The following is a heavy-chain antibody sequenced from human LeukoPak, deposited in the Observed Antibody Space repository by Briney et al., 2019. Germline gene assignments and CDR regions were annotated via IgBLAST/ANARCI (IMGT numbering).Heavy chain of an antibody. Sequence: ASVKVSCKASGYTFTTYGISWVRQAPGQGLEWMGWISGYNGNTYYAQKFQGRVTMTRDMSTSTVYMELSSLRSEDTAVYYCARDSSSSHDAFDIWGQGTMVTVSS. J-gene: IGHJ3*02. V-gene: IGHV1-18*01. CDR1: GYTFTTYG. D-gene: IGHD6-6*01. CDR2: ISGYNGNT. CDR3: ARDSSSSHDAFDI.